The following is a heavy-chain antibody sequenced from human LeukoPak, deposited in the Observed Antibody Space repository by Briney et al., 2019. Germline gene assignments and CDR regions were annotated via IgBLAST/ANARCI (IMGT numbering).Heavy chain of an antibody. CDR2: ISSSSSYI. Sequence: GGFLRLSCAASGFTFSSYSMNWVRQAPGKGLEWVSSISSSSSYIYYADSVKGRFTISRDNAKNSLYLQMNSLRAEDTAVYYCARDHWYSSNVRGGFDYWGQGTLVTVSS. V-gene: IGHV3-21*01. CDR3: ARDHWYSSNVRGGFDY. J-gene: IGHJ4*02. CDR1: GFTFSSYS. D-gene: IGHD6-13*01.